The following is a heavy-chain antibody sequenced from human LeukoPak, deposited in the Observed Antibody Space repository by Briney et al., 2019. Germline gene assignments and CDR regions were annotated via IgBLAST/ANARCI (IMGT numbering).Heavy chain of an antibody. V-gene: IGHV4-34*01. CDR1: GGSFSGYY. Sequence: SETLSLTCAVYGGSFSGYYWSWIRQPPGKGLEWIGEINQSGSTNYNPSLKSRVTISVDTSKNQFSLNLSSVTAADTAVYYCARGVFYYDSSGYYRSLFDYWGQGTLVTVSS. J-gene: IGHJ4*02. CDR2: INQSGST. D-gene: IGHD3-22*01. CDR3: ARGVFYYDSSGYYRSLFDY.